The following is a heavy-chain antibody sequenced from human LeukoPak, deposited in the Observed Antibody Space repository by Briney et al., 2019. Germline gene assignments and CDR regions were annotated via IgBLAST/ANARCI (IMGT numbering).Heavy chain of an antibody. CDR2: TSHDGGSK. V-gene: IGHV3-30-3*01. CDR1: GFTFSTYA. J-gene: IGHJ3*01. D-gene: IGHD6-6*01. Sequence: GRSLRLSCAASGFTFSTYAMYWVRQAPGKGLEWVATTSHDGGSKYYADSVKGRFTISRDNSKNTLYLQINSLRAEDTAVYYCARSSYSSSSSVWGQGTMVTVSS. CDR3: ARSSYSSSSSV.